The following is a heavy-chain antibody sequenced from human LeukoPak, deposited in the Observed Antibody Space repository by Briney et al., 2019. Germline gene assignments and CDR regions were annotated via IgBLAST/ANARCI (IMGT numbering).Heavy chain of an antibody. CDR3: ARGGAFYGSGSYYNSAFDY. V-gene: IGHV4-31*03. J-gene: IGHJ4*02. Sequence: PSETLSLTCTVSGGSISSGGYYWSWIRQHPGKGLEWIGYIYYSGSTYYNPSLKSRVTISVDTSKNQFSLKLSSVTAADTAVYYCARGGAFYGSGSYYNSAFDYWGQGALVTVSS. CDR1: GGSISSGGYY. D-gene: IGHD3-10*01. CDR2: IYYSGST.